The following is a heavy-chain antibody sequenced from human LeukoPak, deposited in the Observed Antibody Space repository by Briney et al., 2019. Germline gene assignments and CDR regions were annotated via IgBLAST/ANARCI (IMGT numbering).Heavy chain of an antibody. J-gene: IGHJ4*02. CDR1: GGXISSYY. CDR2: IYKSGST. D-gene: IGHD6-19*01. Sequence: SQTLSLTCTVSGGXISSYYCSWVRQPPGKGPEWIGYIYKSGSTKYNPSLRSRVTISGDTSKNQFSLKLSSVTAADTAVYYCASSTGWPGFDNWGQGTLITVSS. V-gene: IGHV4-59*01. CDR3: ASSTGWPGFDN.